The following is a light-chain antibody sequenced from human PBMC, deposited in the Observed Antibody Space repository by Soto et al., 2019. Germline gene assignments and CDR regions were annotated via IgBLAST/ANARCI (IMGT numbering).Light chain of an antibody. CDR3: AAWDDSLNGSYV. V-gene: IGLV1-44*01. J-gene: IGLJ1*01. CDR2: SNN. CDR1: RSNIGSNT. Sequence: QSVLTQPPSTSGTPGQRVTISCSGSRSNIGSNTVTWYQQLPGTAPKLLIYSNNQRPSGVPDRFSGSKSGTPASLAISGLQSEDEADYYCAAWDDSLNGSYVFGTGTKATVL.